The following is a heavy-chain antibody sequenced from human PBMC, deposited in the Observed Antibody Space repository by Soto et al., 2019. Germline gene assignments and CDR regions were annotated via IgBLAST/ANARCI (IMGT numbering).Heavy chain of an antibody. J-gene: IGHJ4*02. CDR3: AKDRTFGPPLVRFDS. CDR1: GFTFSVYA. V-gene: IGHV3-23*01. D-gene: IGHD6-6*01. Sequence: EVQLLESGGGLVQPGGSLRLSCGASGFTFSVYAMTWVRQAPGKGLEWVSAISGNGGSTYYADSVKGRFTISRDNSTSTLHLQMNSLRVEDTAVYYCAKDRTFGPPLVRFDSWGQGTLVTVSS. CDR2: ISGNGGST.